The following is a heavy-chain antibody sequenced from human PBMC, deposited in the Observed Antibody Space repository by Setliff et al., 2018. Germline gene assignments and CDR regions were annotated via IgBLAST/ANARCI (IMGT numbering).Heavy chain of an antibody. CDR3: RVWIGDLSRDF. Sequence: GGSLRLSCAAAGFSFNTYGMHWVRQAPGEGLEWVAFVQLDGSNKYYADSVLGRFTISRDNSKNTIDLQVNSLRAEDTAVYYCRVWIGDLSRDFWGRGTLVTVSS. CDR1: GFSFNTYG. CDR2: VQLDGSNK. D-gene: IGHD3-10*01. J-gene: IGHJ4*02. V-gene: IGHV3-30*02.